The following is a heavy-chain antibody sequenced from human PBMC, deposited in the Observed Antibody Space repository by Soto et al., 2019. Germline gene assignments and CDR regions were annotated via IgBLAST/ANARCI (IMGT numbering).Heavy chain of an antibody. Sequence: PGGSLRLSCAASGFTFSNFAMTWVRQAPGKGLEWVSTIGTSGDGTYYADSVKGRFTISRDNSKNTLYLQMDSLRAEDTVVYYCAKDRPSSSSSKMDVWGEGTTVTVSS. CDR3: AKDRPSSSSSKMDV. V-gene: IGHV3-23*01. J-gene: IGHJ6*04. CDR1: GFTFSNFA. D-gene: IGHD6-6*01. CDR2: IGTSGDGT.